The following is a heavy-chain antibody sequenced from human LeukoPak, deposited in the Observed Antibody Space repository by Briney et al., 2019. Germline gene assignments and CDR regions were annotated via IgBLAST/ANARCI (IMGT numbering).Heavy chain of an antibody. CDR2: IYTSGST. CDR3: ARDPGPLPYDILTGYYHYYYYMDV. Sequence: SETLSLTCTVSGYSISSGYYWSWIRQPAGKGLEWIGRIYTSGSTNYNPSLKSRVTISVDTSKNQFSLKLSSVTAADTAVYYCARDPGPLPYDILTGYYHYYYYMDVWGKGTTVTISS. D-gene: IGHD3-9*01. CDR1: GYSISSGYY. V-gene: IGHV4-61*02. J-gene: IGHJ6*03.